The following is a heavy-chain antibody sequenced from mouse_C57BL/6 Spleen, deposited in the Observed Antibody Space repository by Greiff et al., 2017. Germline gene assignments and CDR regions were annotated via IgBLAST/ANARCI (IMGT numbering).Heavy chain of an antibody. Sequence: QVQLQQSGAELVRPGASVKLSCKASGYTFTDYYINWVKQRPGQGLEWIARIYPGSGNTYYNEKFKGKATLTAEKSSSTAYMQLSSLTSEDSAVYFCARCYYGSSYYFDYWGQGTTLTVSS. CDR2: IYPGSGNT. D-gene: IGHD1-1*01. V-gene: IGHV1-76*01. CDR1: GYTFTDYY. CDR3: ARCYYGSSYYFDY. J-gene: IGHJ2*01.